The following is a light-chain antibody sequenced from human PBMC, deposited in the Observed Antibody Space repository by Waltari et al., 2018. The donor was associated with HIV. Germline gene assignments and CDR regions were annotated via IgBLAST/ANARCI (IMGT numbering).Light chain of an antibody. J-gene: IGLJ1*01. CDR3: TSYGGSNNFYV. CDR2: EVN. V-gene: IGLV2-8*01. CDR1: SSDVGGYNY. Sequence: QSALTQPPSASGSPGQSVTISCTGTSSDVGGYNYVSWYQQHAGKAPKLMIFEVNRRPSGVPDRFSGSKSGNTACLTISGLQVEDEADYYCTSYGGSNNFYVFGTGTTVTV.